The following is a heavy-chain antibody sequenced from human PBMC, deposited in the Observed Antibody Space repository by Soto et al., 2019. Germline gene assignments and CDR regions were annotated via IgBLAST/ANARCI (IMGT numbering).Heavy chain of an antibody. CDR2: IYPGGSET. D-gene: IGHD3-10*01. J-gene: IGHJ6*01. CDR1: EYDFTYYC. CDR3: ARLGDHSTYGPLWFRFSYGVDV. Sequence: EECLTSLCDGCEYDFTYYCIDCVLQMGGKGLECMGFIYPGGSETKYSPSFQGQVTISAHKSINTAFLQWSSLKASDTAMYYCARLGDHSTYGPLWFRFSYGVDVWGQGTTVTVSS. V-gene: IGHV5-51*01.